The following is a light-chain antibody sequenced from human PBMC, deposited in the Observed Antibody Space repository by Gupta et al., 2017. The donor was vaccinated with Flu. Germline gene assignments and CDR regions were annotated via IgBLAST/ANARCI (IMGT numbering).Light chain of an antibody. CDR2: AAS. V-gene: IGKV1-16*02. J-gene: IGKJ1*01. CDR3: QQHISYPPT. CDR1: QDISNY. Sequence: DIQMTQSPSSLSASVGDRVTITCRASQDISNYLAWFQQKPGKAPKSLIYAASNLESGVPSKFSGSGSGTDFTLTISSLQPEDFATYYCQQHISYPPTFGQGTKVEIK.